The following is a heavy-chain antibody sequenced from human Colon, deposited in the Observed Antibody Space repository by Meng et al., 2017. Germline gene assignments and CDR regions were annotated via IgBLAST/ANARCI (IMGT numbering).Heavy chain of an antibody. CDR1: GFTVSTNY. J-gene: IGHJ3*02. D-gene: IGHD3-16*01. Sequence: GGSLRLSCAASGFTVSTNYMTWVRQTPGKGLVWVSRINTDESITNYADSVKGRFTISRDNAKNTLYLQMNSLRAEDTAVFYCARGGKDLYTFDIWGQGTTVTVSS. CDR3: ARGGKDLYTFDI. CDR2: INTDESIT. V-gene: IGHV3-74*01.